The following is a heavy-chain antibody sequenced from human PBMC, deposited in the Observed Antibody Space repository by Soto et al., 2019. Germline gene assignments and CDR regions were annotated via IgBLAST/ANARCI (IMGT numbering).Heavy chain of an antibody. CDR2: IIPILGIA. Sequence: QVQLVQSGAEVKKPGSSVKVSCKASGGTFSSYIISWVRQAPGQGLEWMGRIIPILGIANYAQKLQGRVTITADKSTSTAYMELSSLRSDDTAVYYCARDRSTIFGVVITGRAFDIWGQGTMVTVSS. J-gene: IGHJ3*02. D-gene: IGHD3-3*01. V-gene: IGHV1-69*08. CDR1: GGTFSSYI. CDR3: ARDRSTIFGVVITGRAFDI.